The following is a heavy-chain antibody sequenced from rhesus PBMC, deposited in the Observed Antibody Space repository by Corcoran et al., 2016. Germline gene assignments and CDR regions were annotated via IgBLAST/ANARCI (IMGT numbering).Heavy chain of an antibody. CDR3: ARPVDV. CDR2: ISSSSGNT. CDR1: GGSLSSSNW. Sequence: QVQLQESGPGLVKPSETLSLTCAVSGGSLSSSNWWSLIRQPPGKGLEGIGYISSSSGNTYYNPSRKSRVTISKDTSKNQFSLKLSAVTAADTAVDYCARPVDVWGPGVLVTVSS. J-gene: IGHJ5-1*01. V-gene: IGHV4-65*02.